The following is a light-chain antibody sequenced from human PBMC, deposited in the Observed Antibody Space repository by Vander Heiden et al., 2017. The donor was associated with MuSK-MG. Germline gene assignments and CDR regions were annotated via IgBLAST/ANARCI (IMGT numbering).Light chain of an antibody. CDR1: QSVSSN. CDR2: GAS. CDR3: QQYSNSRT. Sequence: EIVMTQSPATLSVSPGERATLSCRASQSVSSNLAWYQQKPGQAPRLLIYGASTRATGIPGRFSGSGCATEFTLTSSSQQSEDFAVYYGQQYSNSRTFGQGTKVEIK. V-gene: IGKV3-15*01. J-gene: IGKJ1*01.